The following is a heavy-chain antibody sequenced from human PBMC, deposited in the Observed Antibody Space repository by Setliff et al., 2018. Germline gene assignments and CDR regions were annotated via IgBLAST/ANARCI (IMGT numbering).Heavy chain of an antibody. CDR2: ISGYSGNT. CDR3: SRLVRYCTTTSCQGASGAEF. D-gene: IGHD2-2*01. CDR1: GYTFSNYG. V-gene: IGHV1-18*01. Sequence: WASVKVSCKASGYTFSNYGITWVRQAPGQGLEWMGWISGYSGNTKYAQKFQGRVTMTTDTSTSTAYLELRSLTSDDTAVYYCSRLVRYCTTTSCQGASGAEFWGQGTLVTVSS. J-gene: IGHJ4*02.